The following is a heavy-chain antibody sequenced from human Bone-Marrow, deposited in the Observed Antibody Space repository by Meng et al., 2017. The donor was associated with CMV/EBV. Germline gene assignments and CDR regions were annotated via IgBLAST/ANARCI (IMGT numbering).Heavy chain of an antibody. CDR1: GFTFSNAW. D-gene: IGHD3-3*01. Sequence: GESLKISCAASGFTFSNAWMSWVRQAPGKGLEWVSSMTSSSYIYYAESVKGRFIISRDNAKNSLFPQMNSLRAEDTAVYYCARDLMNVYAFWSGYSTGGGFDYWGPGTLVTVSS. CDR3: ARDLMNVYAFWSGYSTGGGFDY. J-gene: IGHJ4*01. V-gene: IGHV3-69-1*01. CDR2: MTSSSYI.